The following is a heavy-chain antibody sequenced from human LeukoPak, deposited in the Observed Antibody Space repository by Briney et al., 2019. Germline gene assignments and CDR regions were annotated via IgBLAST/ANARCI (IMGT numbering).Heavy chain of an antibody. CDR2: VYHTGST. Sequence: SETLSLTSTVSGGSMRNYYWTWIRQTPGKGLEWIGYVYHTGSTSYNPSIKSRVTISLDTSKNQFSLRLSSVAAADTAVYYCARQVGGSRFPDWGQGTLVTVSS. D-gene: IGHD1-26*01. CDR3: ARQVGGSRFPD. CDR1: GGSMRNYY. J-gene: IGHJ4*02. V-gene: IGHV4-59*08.